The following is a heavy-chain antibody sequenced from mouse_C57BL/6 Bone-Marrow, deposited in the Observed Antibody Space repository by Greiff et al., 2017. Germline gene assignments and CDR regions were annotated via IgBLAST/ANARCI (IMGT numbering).Heavy chain of an antibody. CDR3: AREELTGARYAMGY. CDR2: IDPSDSYT. D-gene: IGHD4-1*01. J-gene: IGHJ4*01. CDR1: GYTFTSYW. Sequence: QVQLQQPGAELVMPGASVKLSCKASGYTFTSYWMHWVKQRPGQGLEWIGEIDPSDSYTNYNQKFKGKSTLTVDKSSSTAYMQLSSLTSEDSAVYYCAREELTGARYAMGYWGQGTSVTVSS. V-gene: IGHV1-69*01.